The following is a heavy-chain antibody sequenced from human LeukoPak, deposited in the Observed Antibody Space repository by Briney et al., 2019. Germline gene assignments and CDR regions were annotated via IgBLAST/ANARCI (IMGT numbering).Heavy chain of an antibody. CDR2: ISYDGSNK. D-gene: IGHD6-13*01. Sequence: GGSLRLSCAASGFTFSSYAMHWVRQAPGKGLEWVAVISYDGSNKYYADSVKGRFTISRDNSKNTLYLQMNSLRAEDTAVYYCARDRYSSRGFDYWGQGTLVTVSS. J-gene: IGHJ4*02. CDR1: GFTFSSYA. V-gene: IGHV3-30-3*01. CDR3: ARDRYSSRGFDY.